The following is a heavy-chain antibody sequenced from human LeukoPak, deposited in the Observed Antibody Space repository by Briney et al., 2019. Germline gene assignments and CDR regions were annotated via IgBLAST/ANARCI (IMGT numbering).Heavy chain of an antibody. CDR1: GGSISDHY. Sequence: SETLSLTCTVSGGSISDHYWSWIRQPPGKGLDWIGYIYNTGSTNYNPSLQSRVTMSIDTSKNQFSLKLSSVTAADTAVYYCARQGELAIDYWGQGTLVTVSS. J-gene: IGHJ4*02. D-gene: IGHD1-26*01. V-gene: IGHV4-59*08. CDR2: IYNTGST. CDR3: ARQGELAIDY.